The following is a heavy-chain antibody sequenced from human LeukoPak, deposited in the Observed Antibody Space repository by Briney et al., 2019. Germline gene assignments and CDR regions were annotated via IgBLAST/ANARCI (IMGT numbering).Heavy chain of an antibody. V-gene: IGHV3-23*01. CDR2: VNGSGYSA. J-gene: IGHJ1*01. Sequence: GGSLRLSCAASGLTFSSYAMSWLRQAPGKGLEWVSSVNGSGYSAYYADSVKGRFTISRDNSKDTLFLQMSTLRVEDTAVYYCAKVVSYSSGWFFHHWGQGTLVTVSS. CDR1: GLTFSSYA. D-gene: IGHD6-19*01. CDR3: AKVVSYSSGWFFHH.